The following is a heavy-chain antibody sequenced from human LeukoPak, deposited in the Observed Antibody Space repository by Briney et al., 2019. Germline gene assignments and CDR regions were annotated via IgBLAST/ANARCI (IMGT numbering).Heavy chain of an antibody. Sequence: GGSPRLSCAASGFTFSSYAMSWVRQAPGKGREWVGVISDDGRRKDYADSVKGRFTISRDNSKDTLYLQMNSLRAEDTAVYYCAKRPSDYGDYVSYFDYWGQGTLVTVSS. V-gene: IGHV3-30*18. CDR1: GFTFSSYA. D-gene: IGHD4-17*01. CDR3: AKRPSDYGDYVSYFDY. CDR2: ISDDGRRK. J-gene: IGHJ4*02.